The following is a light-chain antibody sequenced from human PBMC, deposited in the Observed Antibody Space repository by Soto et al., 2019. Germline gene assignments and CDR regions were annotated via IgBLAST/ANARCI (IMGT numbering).Light chain of an antibody. V-gene: IGKV1-39*01. CDR3: QQSYTTPLIA. J-gene: IGKJ5*01. CDR2: AAS. Sequence: DIQMTQSPSSLSASVGDRVTIPCRASQTIGTYLNWYQQKPGKAPKLLIYAASSLESGVPSRFSGSGSGTEFILTISSLQPEDFATYYCQQSYTTPLIAFGQGTRLEI. CDR1: QTIGTY.